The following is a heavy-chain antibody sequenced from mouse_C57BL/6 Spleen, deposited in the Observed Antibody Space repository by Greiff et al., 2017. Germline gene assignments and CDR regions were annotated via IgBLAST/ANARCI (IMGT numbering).Heavy chain of an antibody. J-gene: IGHJ4*01. CDR3: ARRSYGSSYGYAMDY. Sequence: EVMLVESGGGLVKPGGSLKLSCAASGFTFSDYGMHWVRQAPEKGLEWVAYISSGSSTIYYADTVKGRFTISRDNAKNTLFLQMTSLRSEDTAMYYCARRSYGSSYGYAMDYWGQGTSVTVSS. CDR1: GFTFSDYG. V-gene: IGHV5-17*01. D-gene: IGHD1-1*01. CDR2: ISSGSSTI.